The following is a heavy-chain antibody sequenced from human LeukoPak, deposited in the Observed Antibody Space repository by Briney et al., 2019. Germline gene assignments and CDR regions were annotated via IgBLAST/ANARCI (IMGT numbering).Heavy chain of an antibody. Sequence: ASVKVSCKASGFIFTAYYIYWVRQAPGQGLEWMGWISDYNGNTNYAQKLQGRVTMTTDTSTSTAYMELRSLRSDDTAVYYCARGGDYYWYFDLWGRGTLVTVSS. D-gene: IGHD4-17*01. J-gene: IGHJ2*01. CDR3: ARGGDYYWYFDL. CDR1: GFIFTAYY. CDR2: ISDYNGNT. V-gene: IGHV1-18*04.